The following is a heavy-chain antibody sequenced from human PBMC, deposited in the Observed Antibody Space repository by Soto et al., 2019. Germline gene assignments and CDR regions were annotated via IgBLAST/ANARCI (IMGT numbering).Heavy chain of an antibody. CDR1: GYTFSDTA. CDR3: SKDSGSSTIPAA. J-gene: IGHJ5*02. Sequence: EVQLVESGGGLVQPGGSLKLSCAASGYTFSDTALHWVRQASGKGLEWVARVAAKNENYVTTYAASVQGRFSLSRDDSKNSAYLLMNSLKTEDTAIYYCSKDSGSSTIPAALGQGTLVTVSS. V-gene: IGHV3-73*02. D-gene: IGHD1-26*01. CDR2: VAAKNENYVT.